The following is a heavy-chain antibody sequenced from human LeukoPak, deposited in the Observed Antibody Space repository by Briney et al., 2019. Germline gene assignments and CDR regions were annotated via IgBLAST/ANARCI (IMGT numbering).Heavy chain of an antibody. J-gene: IGHJ4*02. CDR1: GFTFSSYW. V-gene: IGHV3-74*01. CDR2: INSDGSST. D-gene: IGHD1-26*01. Sequence: GGSLRLSCAASGFTFSSYWMHWVRQAPGKGLGWVSRINSDGSSTSYADSVKGRFTISRDNAKNTLYLQMNSLRAEDTAVYYCARDFLSGSCDYWGQGTLVTVSS. CDR3: ARDFLSGSCDY.